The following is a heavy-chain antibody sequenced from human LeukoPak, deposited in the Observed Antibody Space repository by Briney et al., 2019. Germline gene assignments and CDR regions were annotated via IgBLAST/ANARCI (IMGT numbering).Heavy chain of an antibody. Sequence: LTGGSLRLSCAASGFTFSSYAMSWVRQAPGKGLEWVSSISGSGGSIYYADSVKGRFTISRDNSKNTLYLQMNSLRAEDTAVYYCAKEAADYYDSSGYYGIDYWGQGTLVTVSS. CDR3: AKEAADYYDSSGYYGIDY. J-gene: IGHJ4*02. CDR1: GFTFSSYA. CDR2: ISGSGGSI. V-gene: IGHV3-23*01. D-gene: IGHD3-22*01.